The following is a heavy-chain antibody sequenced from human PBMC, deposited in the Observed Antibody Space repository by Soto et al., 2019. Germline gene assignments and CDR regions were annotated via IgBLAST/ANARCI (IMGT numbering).Heavy chain of an antibody. D-gene: IGHD6-13*01. CDR1: GFTVSSNY. V-gene: IGHV3-66*01. J-gene: IGHJ4*02. CDR2: IYSAGNT. Sequence: GGSLRLSCAASGFTVSSNYMSWVRQAPGKGLEWVSVIYSAGNTYHADSVKGRFTISRDNSKNTVYLQMNSLRAEDTAVYYCARSRQGVPAAGGDYWGQGTLVTVSS. CDR3: ARSRQGVPAAGGDY.